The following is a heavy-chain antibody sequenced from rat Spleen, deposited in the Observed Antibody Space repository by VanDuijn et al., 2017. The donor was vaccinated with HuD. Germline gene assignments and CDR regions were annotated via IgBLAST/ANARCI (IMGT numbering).Heavy chain of an antibody. CDR3: TTYSDYATSPFAY. D-gene: IGHD1-6*01. CDR2: ISYDVIIT. CDR1: GFTFSSNW. Sequence: EEQLVESGGGLVQPGSPLKLSCAASGFTFSSNWLNWIRQAPGKGLEWVATISYDVIITYYRDSVKGRFTISRDNAKSTLYLQMDSLRSEDTATYYCTTYSDYATSPFAYWGRGALVTVSS. J-gene: IGHJ3*01. V-gene: IGHV5-29*01.